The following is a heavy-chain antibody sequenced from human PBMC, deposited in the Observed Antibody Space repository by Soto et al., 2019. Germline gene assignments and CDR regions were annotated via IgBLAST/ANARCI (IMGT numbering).Heavy chain of an antibody. V-gene: IGHV1-3*01. D-gene: IGHD6-19*01. CDR1: GYTFTSYA. CDR3: ARVSGWYHLDY. J-gene: IGHJ4*02. CDR2: IYAGNGNT. Sequence: GASVKVSCKASGYTFTSYAMHWVRQAPGQRLEWMGWIYAGNGNTKYSQKFQGRVTITRDTSASTACMELSSLRSEDTAVYYCARVSGWYHLDYWGQGTLVTVS.